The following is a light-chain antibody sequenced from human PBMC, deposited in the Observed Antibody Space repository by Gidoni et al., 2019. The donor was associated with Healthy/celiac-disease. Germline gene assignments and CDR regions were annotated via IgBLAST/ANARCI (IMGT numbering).Light chain of an antibody. J-gene: IGKJ4*01. V-gene: IGKV3-11*01. CDR3: QQRSNWPLT. Sequence: EIVLTQSPATLSLSPGERATLSCRASQSVSSYLALYQQKPGQAPRLLIYDAYNRATGIPARLSGSGSGTDFTLTISSLEPEDFAVYYCQQRSNWPLTCGGGTKVEIK. CDR1: QSVSSY. CDR2: DAY.